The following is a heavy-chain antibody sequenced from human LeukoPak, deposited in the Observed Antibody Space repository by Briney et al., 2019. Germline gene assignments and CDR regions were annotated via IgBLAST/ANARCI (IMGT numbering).Heavy chain of an antibody. V-gene: IGHV1-18*01. CDR1: GYSFTSYG. Sequence: ASVKVSCKASGYSFTSYGITWVRQAPGQGLEWMGWIGTYDGNANYAQKLQGRVTMTTDTSTITAYMELRSLRSDDTAVYYCATGVIRKYYFDYWGQGTLVTVSS. CDR2: IGTYDGNA. D-gene: IGHD3-22*01. CDR3: ATGVIRKYYFDY. J-gene: IGHJ4*02.